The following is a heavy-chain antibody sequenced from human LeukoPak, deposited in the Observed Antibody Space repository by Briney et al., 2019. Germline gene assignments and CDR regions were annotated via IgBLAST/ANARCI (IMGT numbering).Heavy chain of an antibody. V-gene: IGHV4-30-2*01. D-gene: IGHD6-6*01. CDR3: ARDLSIAARPGYYYYYMDV. J-gene: IGHJ6*03. CDR1: GGSISSGGYY. CDR2: IYHSGST. Sequence: SETLSLTCTVSGGSISSGGYYWSWIRQPPGKGLEWIGYIYHSGSTYYNPSLKSRVTISVDRSKNQFSLKLSSVTAADTAVYYCARDLSIAARPGYYYYYMDVWGKGTTVTVSS.